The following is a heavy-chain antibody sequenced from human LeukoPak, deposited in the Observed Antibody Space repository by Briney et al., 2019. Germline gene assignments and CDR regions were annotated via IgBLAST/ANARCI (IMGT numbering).Heavy chain of an antibody. CDR3: ARHRFGELDY. J-gene: IGHJ4*02. CDR2: IYYSGNT. Sequence: SETLSLTCTVSGGSISSSGSYWGWIRQPPGKGLEWIGSIYYSGNTYNPSLKSRVTISLDTSKNQFSLKLRSVTAADTAVYYCARHRFGELDYWGQGTLVTVSS. CDR1: GGSISSSGSY. V-gene: IGHV4-39*07. D-gene: IGHD3-10*01.